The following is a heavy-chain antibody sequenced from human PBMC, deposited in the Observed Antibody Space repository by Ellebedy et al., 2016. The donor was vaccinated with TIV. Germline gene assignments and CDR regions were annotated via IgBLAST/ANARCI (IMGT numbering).Heavy chain of an antibody. CDR2: ISSRGNYR. J-gene: IGHJ4*02. CDR1: GFPFSDYS. CDR3: AREKSGHKWNDGFDS. D-gene: IGHD1-1*01. Sequence: PGGSLRLSCAASGFPFSDYSMNWVRQAPGKGLEWVSSISSRGNYRYHGDSVKGRFTISRDNAKNSLYLQMNSLRAEDTAVYYCAREKSGHKWNDGFDSWGQGTLVTVSS. V-gene: IGHV3-21*01.